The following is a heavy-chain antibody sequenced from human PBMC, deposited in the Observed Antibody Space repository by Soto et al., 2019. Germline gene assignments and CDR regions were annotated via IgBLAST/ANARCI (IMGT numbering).Heavy chain of an antibody. CDR1: GGSISSGGYC. J-gene: IGHJ5*02. CDR3: ARNAFGVENWLDP. D-gene: IGHD3-3*01. V-gene: IGHV4-30-2*01. CDR2: IYHSGST. Sequence: SETLSLTCAVSGGSISSGGYCWSWIRQPPGKGLEWIGYIYHSGSTYYNPSLKSRVNKSVDRTKNQFSLKLTSVTAADTAENKWARNAFGVENWLDPWGRGARVTFSS.